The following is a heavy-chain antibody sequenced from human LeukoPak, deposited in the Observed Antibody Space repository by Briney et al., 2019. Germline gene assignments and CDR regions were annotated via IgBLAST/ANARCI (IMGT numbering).Heavy chain of an antibody. CDR2: VSSSGANT. Sequence: PGGSLRLSCSASGFTFRDSAMTWVRQAPGKGLEWVSLVSSSGANTYYPDSVKGRFTISRDNAKNTLYLQMNSLRAEDTAVYYCARDSPYSSGWFDYWGQGTLVTVSS. V-gene: IGHV3-23*01. D-gene: IGHD6-19*01. CDR1: GFTFRDSA. J-gene: IGHJ4*02. CDR3: ARDSPYSSGWFDY.